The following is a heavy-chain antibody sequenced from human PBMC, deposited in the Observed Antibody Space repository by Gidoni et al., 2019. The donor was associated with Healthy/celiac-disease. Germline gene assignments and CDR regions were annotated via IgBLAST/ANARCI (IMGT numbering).Heavy chain of an antibody. Sequence: QVQLVQSGAEVKKPGASVKVSCKASGYTFTSYYMHWVRQAPGQGLEWMGIINPSGGSTSYAQKFQGRVTMTRDTSTSTVYMDLSSLRSEDTAVYYCARVWDAANLPGYYYYYGMDVWGQGTTVTVSS. CDR2: INPSGGST. J-gene: IGHJ6*02. D-gene: IGHD1-1*01. V-gene: IGHV1-46*01. CDR1: GYTFTSYY. CDR3: ARVWDAANLPGYYYYYGMDV.